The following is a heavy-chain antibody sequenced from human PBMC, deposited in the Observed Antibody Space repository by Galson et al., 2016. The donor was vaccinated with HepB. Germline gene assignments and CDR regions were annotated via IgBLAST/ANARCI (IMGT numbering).Heavy chain of an antibody. CDR2: ISADNGNS. Sequence: SVKVSCKASGYTFSSYGIIWVRQAPGQGLEWVGWISADNGNSNHAQKLQGRVTMTTDTSTNTAYMELRSLRFDDTAVYYCAREVGPSYHFFYGIAVWGQGTTVTVS. CDR3: AREVGPSYHFFYGIAV. CDR1: GYTFSSYG. V-gene: IGHV1-18*01. J-gene: IGHJ6*02. D-gene: IGHD2/OR15-2a*01.